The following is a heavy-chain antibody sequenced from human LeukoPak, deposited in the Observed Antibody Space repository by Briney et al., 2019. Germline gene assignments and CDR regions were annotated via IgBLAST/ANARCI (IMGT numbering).Heavy chain of an antibody. CDR3: AKNAMWLVNY. J-gene: IGHJ4*02. CDR1: GFAVSSNY. Sequence: GGSLRLSCAASGFAVSSNYMSWVRQAPGKGLEWVSAISGIGGSTYYADSVRDRFTISRDNSKNTLYLQMNSLRAEDTAVYYCAKNAMWLVNYWGQGTLVTVSS. CDR2: ISGIGGST. V-gene: IGHV3-23*01. D-gene: IGHD6-19*01.